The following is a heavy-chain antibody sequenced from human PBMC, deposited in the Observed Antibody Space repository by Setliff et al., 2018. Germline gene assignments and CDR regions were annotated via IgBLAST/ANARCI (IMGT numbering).Heavy chain of an antibody. CDR2: IYYSGST. CDR1: GGSISSSSYY. D-gene: IGHD2-2*01. Sequence: SETLSLTCTVSGGSISSSSYYWGWIRQPPGKGLEWIGSIYYSGSTYYNPSLKSRVTISVDTSKNQFSLKLSSVTAADTAVYYCARARGYCSSTSCRIYYFDYWGQGTLVTVSS. CDR3: ARARGYCSSTSCRIYYFDY. V-gene: IGHV4-39*07. J-gene: IGHJ4*02.